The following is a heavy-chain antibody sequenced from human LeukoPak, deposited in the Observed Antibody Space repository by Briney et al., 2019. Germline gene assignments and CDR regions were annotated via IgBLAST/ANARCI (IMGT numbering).Heavy chain of an antibody. V-gene: IGHV3-30*18. Sequence: GNSLRPSCAASGFTFSSYGMHWVRQAPGKGLEWVAGIAYDGSQKYYADSVKGRFTISRDNSKNTLYLRINSLRTEDTAVYYCAKEIAERYTSSWPFDYWGQGTLVTVSS. CDR1: GFTFSSYG. CDR2: IAYDGSQK. CDR3: AKEIAERYTSSWPFDY. D-gene: IGHD6-13*01. J-gene: IGHJ4*02.